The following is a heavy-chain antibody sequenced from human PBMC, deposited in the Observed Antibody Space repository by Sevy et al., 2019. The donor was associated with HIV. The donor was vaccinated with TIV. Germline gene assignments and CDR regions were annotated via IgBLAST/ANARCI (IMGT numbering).Heavy chain of an antibody. Sequence: ASVKVSCKASGYTFTSYGISWVRQAPGQGLEWMGWISAYNGNTNYAQKLQGRVTMTTDTSTSTVYMELRSLRSDDTAVYYCARVANRITMVRGVLLNDYWGQGTLVTVSS. CDR2: ISAYNGNT. J-gene: IGHJ4*02. CDR1: GYTFTSYG. D-gene: IGHD3-10*01. V-gene: IGHV1-18*01. CDR3: ARVANRITMVRGVLLNDY.